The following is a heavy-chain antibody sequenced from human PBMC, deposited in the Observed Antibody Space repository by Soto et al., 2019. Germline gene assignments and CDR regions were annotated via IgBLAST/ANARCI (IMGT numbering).Heavy chain of an antibody. V-gene: IGHV3-15*01. CDR1: GFTFSNAW. D-gene: IGHD3-10*01. J-gene: IGHJ6*02. CDR2: IKSKTDGGTT. Sequence: SGGSLRLSCAASGFTFSNAWMSWVRQAPGKGLEWVGRIKSKTDGGTTDYAAPVKGRFTISRDDSKNTLYLQMNSLKTEDTAVYYCTTDPSITMVRGVICRSYYYYGMDVWGQGTTVTVSS. CDR3: TTDPSITMVRGVICRSYYYYGMDV.